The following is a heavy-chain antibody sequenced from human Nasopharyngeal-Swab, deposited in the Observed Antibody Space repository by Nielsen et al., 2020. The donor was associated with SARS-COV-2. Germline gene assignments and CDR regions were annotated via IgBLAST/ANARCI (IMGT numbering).Heavy chain of an antibody. D-gene: IGHD3-3*01. V-gene: IGHV3-48*04. CDR2: ISSSSSTI. J-gene: IGHJ4*02. CDR1: GFTFSSYS. Sequence: GGSLRLSCAASGFTFSSYSMNWVRQAPGKGLEWVSYISSSSSTIYYADSVKGRFTISRDNAKNSLCLQMNSLRAEDTAVYYCARDGSRFLEWLLAYYFDYWGQGALVTVSS. CDR3: ARDGSRFLEWLLAYYFDY.